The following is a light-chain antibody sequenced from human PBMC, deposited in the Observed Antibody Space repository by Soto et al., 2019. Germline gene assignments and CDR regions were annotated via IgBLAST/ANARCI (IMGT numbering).Light chain of an antibody. CDR2: EAS. J-gene: IGKJ4*01. CDR3: QQSFSLPRT. Sequence: DIQMTQSPSSLSASLGDTVTITCRASQFISTYLHWYQHKPAEGPNLLIFEASTLQSGVPSRFSDSGSGTDFTRTISYLQPEDFATYYCQQSFSLPRTFGGGTKVDIK. CDR1: QFISTY. V-gene: IGKV1-39*01.